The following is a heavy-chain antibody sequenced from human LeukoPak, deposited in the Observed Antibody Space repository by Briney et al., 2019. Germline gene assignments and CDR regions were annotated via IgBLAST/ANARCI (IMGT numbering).Heavy chain of an antibody. J-gene: IGHJ6*02. V-gene: IGHV1-69*04. CDR2: IIPILGIA. CDR1: GGTFNSSA. Sequence: SVKVSCKASGGTFNSSAISWVRQAPGQGLEWMGRIIPILGIANYAQKFRGRVTITADKSTSTAFMELSSLRSEDTAVYYCARGSGSYSTGYYYGMDVWGQGTTVTVSS. D-gene: IGHD1-26*01. CDR3: ARGSGSYSTGYYYGMDV.